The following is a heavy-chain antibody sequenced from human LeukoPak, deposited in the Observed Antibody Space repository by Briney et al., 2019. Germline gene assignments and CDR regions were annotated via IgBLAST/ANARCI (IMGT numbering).Heavy chain of an antibody. CDR1: GFTFGPHW. CDR2: IKEDGSEK. D-gene: IGHD6-13*01. Sequence: GGSLRLSCAASGFTFGPHWMTWVRQAPGKGLEWVANIKEDGSEKYYEDSVKGRFTISRDNAQNSLYLQMNNLDTEDTAVYYCARSFSAGDYWGQGTLVTVFS. V-gene: IGHV3-7*01. J-gene: IGHJ4*02. CDR3: ARSFSAGDY.